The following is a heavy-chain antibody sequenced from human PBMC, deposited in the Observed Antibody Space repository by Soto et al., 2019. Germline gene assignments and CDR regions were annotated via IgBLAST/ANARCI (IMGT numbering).Heavy chain of an antibody. J-gene: IGHJ6*02. CDR1: GYSFTSYW. CDR2: IYPGDSDT. V-gene: IGHV5-51*01. D-gene: IGHD1-1*01. Sequence: GESLKISCKGSGYSFTSYWIGWVRQMPGRGLEWMGIIYPGDSDTRYSPSFQGQVTISADKSISTAYLQWSSLKASDTAMYYCARGGRLEPNYYYGMDVWGQGTTVTVSS. CDR3: ARGGRLEPNYYYGMDV.